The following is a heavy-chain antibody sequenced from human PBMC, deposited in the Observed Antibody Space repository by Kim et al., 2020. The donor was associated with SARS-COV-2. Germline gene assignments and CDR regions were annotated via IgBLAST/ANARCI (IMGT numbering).Heavy chain of an antibody. V-gene: IGHV5-51*01. J-gene: IGHJ2*01. D-gene: IGHD3-16*01. CDR3: ARRRNYVGGPFDV. Sequence: GESLQISCECSGYSFTNYWIAWVRQMPGKGLVWMGIIYPDDSESRYSPSFEGQVTISADKSITTAYLQWNSLQASDTAIYYCARRRNYVGGPFDVWGRGTLVTVSS. CDR1: GYSFTNYW. CDR2: IYPDDSES.